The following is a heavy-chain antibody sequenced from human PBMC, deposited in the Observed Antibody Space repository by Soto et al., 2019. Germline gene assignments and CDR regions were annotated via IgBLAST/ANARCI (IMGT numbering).Heavy chain of an antibody. CDR3: ARLVVVAPVANA. V-gene: IGHV4-39*02. CDR1: SGSISYNRYY. Sequence: KAXETLSVSLSVSSGSISYNRYYWGWIRQPPGKGLEWVVGIFYTGTTYYSPSLKDRVTISVDTSKNSFSLNLTSVTAADTAVYFCARLVVVAPVANAWGQGTLVTVSS. CDR2: IFYTGTT. D-gene: IGHD2-2*01. J-gene: IGHJ5*02.